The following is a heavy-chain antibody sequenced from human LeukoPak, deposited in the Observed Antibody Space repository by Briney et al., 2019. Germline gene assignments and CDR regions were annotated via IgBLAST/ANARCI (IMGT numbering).Heavy chain of an antibody. CDR3: ARDHSSSSRGYFDY. CDR1: GFTVSTNY. V-gene: IGHV3-66*01. J-gene: IGHJ4*02. Sequence: GGSLRLSCAASGFTVSTNYMSWVRQSPGKGLEWLSVLYSAGNTYYADSVKGRFTISRDNSKNTLYLQMNSLRAEDTAVYYCARDHSSSSRGYFDYWGQGTLVTVSS. D-gene: IGHD6-6*01. CDR2: LYSAGNT.